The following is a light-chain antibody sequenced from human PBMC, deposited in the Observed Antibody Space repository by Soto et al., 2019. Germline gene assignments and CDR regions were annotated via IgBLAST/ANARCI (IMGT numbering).Light chain of an antibody. CDR1: QNIDNF. CDR2: AAS. J-gene: IGKJ4*01. V-gene: IGKV1-39*01. CDR3: QQSYSSPLLT. Sequence: IQMTQSPSSLSASVGDRVTITCRASQNIDNFLNWYQQKPGKAPKLLILAASSLQSGVPSRFSGRGSGTDFTLTISSLRPEDFATYYCQQSYSSPLLTFGGGTKVDMK.